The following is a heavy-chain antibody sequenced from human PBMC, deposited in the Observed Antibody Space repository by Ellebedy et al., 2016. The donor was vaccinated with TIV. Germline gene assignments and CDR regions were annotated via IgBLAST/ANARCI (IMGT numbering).Heavy chain of an antibody. Sequence: AASVKVSCKASGYTFTSYAMHWVRQAPGQRLEWMGWINAGNGNTKYSQKFQGRVTITRDTSASTAYMELSSLRSEDTAVYYCARERYSRVEVDYWGQGTLVTVSS. V-gene: IGHV1-3*01. CDR1: GYTFTSYA. J-gene: IGHJ4*02. CDR2: INAGNGNT. CDR3: ARERYSRVEVDY. D-gene: IGHD6-13*01.